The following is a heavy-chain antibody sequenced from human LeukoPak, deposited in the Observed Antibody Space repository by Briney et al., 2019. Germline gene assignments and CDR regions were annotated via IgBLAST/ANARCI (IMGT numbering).Heavy chain of an antibody. CDR3: AKELRGYSFFKH. V-gene: IGHV3-30*02. Sequence: DSAKGRFTTSRDNFKNTLYLQMNSLRPEDTAVYYCAKELRGYSFFKHWGQGTLVTVSS. J-gene: IGHJ4*02. D-gene: IGHD5-18*01.